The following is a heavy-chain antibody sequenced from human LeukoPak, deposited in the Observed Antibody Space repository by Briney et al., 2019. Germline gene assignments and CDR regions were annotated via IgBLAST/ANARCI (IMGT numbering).Heavy chain of an antibody. CDR2: IIPIFGTA. CDR1: GGTFSSYA. V-gene: IGHV1-69*01. J-gene: IGHJ4*02. D-gene: IGHD5-24*01. Sequence: ASVKVSCKASGGTFSSYAISWVRQAPGQGLEWMGGIIPIFGTANYAQKFQGRVTITADESTSTAYMELSSLRPEDTAVYYCARGDGYNPFDYWGQGTLVTVSS. CDR3: ARGDGYNPFDY.